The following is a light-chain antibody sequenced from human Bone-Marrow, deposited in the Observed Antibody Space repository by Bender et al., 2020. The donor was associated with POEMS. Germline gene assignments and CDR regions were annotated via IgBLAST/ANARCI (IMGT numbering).Light chain of an antibody. Sequence: QSALTQPASVSESPGQSITVSCTGDNTDLGPHSVVSWYQQHPGRVPKLMIYGDSKRPSGVSDRFSASKSGSTASLTISGLQAEDEADYYCSSYDTTTTLFVFGSGTKVAIL. CDR1: NTDLGPHSV. V-gene: IGLV2-23*02. CDR3: SSYDTTTTLFV. CDR2: GDS. J-gene: IGLJ1*01.